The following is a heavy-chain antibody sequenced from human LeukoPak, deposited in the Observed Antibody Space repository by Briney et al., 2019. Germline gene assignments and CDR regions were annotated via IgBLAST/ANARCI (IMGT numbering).Heavy chain of an antibody. J-gene: IGHJ4*02. CDR2: IYTSGST. D-gene: IGHD6-19*01. Sequence: SETLSLTCTVSGGSISSYYWSWIRQPAGKGLEWIGRIYTSGSTNYNPSLKSRVTISVDKSKNQFSLKLSSVTAADTAVYYSAGERSGWYRKYFDYWGQGTLVTVSS. V-gene: IGHV4-4*07. CDR3: AGERSGWYRKYFDY. CDR1: GGSISSYY.